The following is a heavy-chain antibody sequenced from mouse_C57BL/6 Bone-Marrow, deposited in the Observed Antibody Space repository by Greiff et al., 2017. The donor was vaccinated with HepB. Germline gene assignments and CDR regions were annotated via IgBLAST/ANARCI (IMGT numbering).Heavy chain of an antibody. V-gene: IGHV3-6*01. CDR3: ARGGSSSLYAMDY. Sequence: ESGPGLVKPSQSLSLTCSVTGYSITSGYYWNWIRQFPGNKLEWMGYISYDGSNNYNPSLNNRISITRDTSKNQFFLKLNPVTTEDTATYYCARGGSSSLYAMDYWGQGTSVTVSS. CDR1: GYSITSGYY. D-gene: IGHD1-1*01. CDR2: ISYDGSN. J-gene: IGHJ4*01.